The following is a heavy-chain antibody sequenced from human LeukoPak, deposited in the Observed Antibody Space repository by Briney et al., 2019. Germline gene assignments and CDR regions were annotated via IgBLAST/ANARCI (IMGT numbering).Heavy chain of an antibody. J-gene: IGHJ6*02. CDR1: GGSFSVYY. D-gene: IGHD2-2*01. Sequence: PSDTLSLTCAVYGGSFSVYYWSWIRHPPGKGLEWIGEINHSRSTNYHPSLKSLVAISVDTYKNPFSLKLSSVTAADTAVYYCARGNTSPYGMDFWGQGTTVTVSS. CDR2: INHSRST. CDR3: ARGNTSPYGMDF. V-gene: IGHV4-34*01.